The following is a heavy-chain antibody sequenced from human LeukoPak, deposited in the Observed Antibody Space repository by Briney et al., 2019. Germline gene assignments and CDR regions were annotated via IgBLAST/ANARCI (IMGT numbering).Heavy chain of an antibody. J-gene: IGHJ4*02. CDR2: INSDGSRT. Sequence: PGGSLRLSCAASGFTLNGYWMHWVRQAPGKGLVWVSRINSDGSRTDYADSVKGRFTISRDNARNTLFVQMNSLRAEDTAVYYCATGGRDGYQDYWGQGTLVTVSS. CDR3: ATGGRDGYQDY. CDR1: GFTLNGYW. V-gene: IGHV3-74*01. D-gene: IGHD5-24*01.